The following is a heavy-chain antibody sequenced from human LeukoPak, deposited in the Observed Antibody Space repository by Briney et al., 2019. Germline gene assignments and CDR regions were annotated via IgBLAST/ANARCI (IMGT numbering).Heavy chain of an antibody. Sequence: PGGSLRLSCAASGFTFSSYSMNWVRQAPGKGLEWVSSISSSSYIHYADSVKGRFTISRDNAKNSLYLQMNSLRAEDTAVYYCAREGDSSSYSWFAFDIWGQGTMVTVSS. J-gene: IGHJ3*02. CDR2: ISSSSYI. CDR3: AREGDSSSYSWFAFDI. D-gene: IGHD6-13*01. CDR1: GFTFSSYS. V-gene: IGHV3-21*01.